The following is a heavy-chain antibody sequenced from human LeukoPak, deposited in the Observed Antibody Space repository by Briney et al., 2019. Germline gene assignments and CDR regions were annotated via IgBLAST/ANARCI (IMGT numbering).Heavy chain of an antibody. D-gene: IGHD3-10*01. CDR2: ISWNSGSI. CDR3: AKDTVVRGVRSLYGMDV. CDR1: GFTFDDYA. J-gene: IGHJ6*02. V-gene: IGHV3-9*01. Sequence: PGGSLRLSCAASGFTFDDYAMNWVRQAPGKGLEWVSGISWNSGSIGYADSVKGRFTISRDNAKDSLYLQINSLRAEDTALYYCAKDTVVRGVRSLYGMDVWGQGTTVTVS.